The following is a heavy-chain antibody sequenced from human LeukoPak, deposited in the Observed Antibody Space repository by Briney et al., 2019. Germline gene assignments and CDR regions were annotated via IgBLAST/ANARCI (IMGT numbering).Heavy chain of an antibody. CDR2: IYSGGNT. D-gene: IGHD2-15*01. CDR1: GVTVSSTY. J-gene: IGHJ4*02. CDR3: ARDRGSGIDY. Sequence: GGSLRLSCAASGVTVSSTYMTWVRQAPGKGLEWVSVIYSGGNTYYGDSVQGRFTISRDNSKNTLYLLMNSLRADDTAIYYCARDRGSGIDYWGQGILVTVSS. V-gene: IGHV3-53*01.